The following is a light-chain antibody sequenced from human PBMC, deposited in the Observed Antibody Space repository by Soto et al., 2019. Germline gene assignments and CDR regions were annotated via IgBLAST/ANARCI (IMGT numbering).Light chain of an antibody. V-gene: IGLV2-14*01. J-gene: IGLJ1*01. CDR2: EVN. Sequence: QSALTQPASVSGSPGQSIPFSCTGTSSDIGVYNYVSWYQQHPGKAPKLMIYEVNNRPSGVSNRFSGSKSGNTASLTISGLQAEDEADYYCSSYTTSNTYVFGTGTKLTVL. CDR1: SSDIGVYNY. CDR3: SSYTTSNTYV.